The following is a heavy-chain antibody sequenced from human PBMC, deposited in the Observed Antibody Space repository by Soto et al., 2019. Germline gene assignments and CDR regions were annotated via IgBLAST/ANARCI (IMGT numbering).Heavy chain of an antibody. V-gene: IGHV4-34*01. CDR3: ARENRGVYYYYYYGMDV. CDR1: VGSFSGYY. J-gene: IGHJ6*02. D-gene: IGHD3-10*01. Sequence: SEALSLTCAVYVGSFSGYYWSWIRQPPGKGLEWIGEINHSGSTSYNPSLKSRVTISVDTSKNQFSLKLSSVTAADTAVYYCARENRGVYYYYYYGMDVWGQGTTVTVSS. CDR2: INHSGST.